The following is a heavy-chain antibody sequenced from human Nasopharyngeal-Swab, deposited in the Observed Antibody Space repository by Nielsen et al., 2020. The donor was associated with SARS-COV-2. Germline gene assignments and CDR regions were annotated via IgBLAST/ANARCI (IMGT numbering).Heavy chain of an antibody. Sequence: LSLTCAASGFTFSSYGMHWVRQAPGKGLEWVAVISYDGSNKYYADSVKGRFTISRDNSKNTLYLQMNSLRAEDTAVYYCAKGTITMVRGVIGWFDPWGQGTLVTVSS. D-gene: IGHD3-10*01. CDR3: AKGTITMVRGVIGWFDP. CDR1: GFTFSSYG. V-gene: IGHV3-30*18. CDR2: ISYDGSNK. J-gene: IGHJ5*02.